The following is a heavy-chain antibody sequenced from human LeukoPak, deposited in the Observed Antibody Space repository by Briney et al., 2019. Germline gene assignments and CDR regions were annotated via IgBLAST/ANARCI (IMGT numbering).Heavy chain of an antibody. D-gene: IGHD3-16*01. Sequence: GGSLRLSCAASGFTFDDYAMHWVRQAPGKGLEWVSGISWNSGSIGYADSVKGRFTISRDNAKNSLYLQMNSLRAEDTALYYCAKDMGVRSGYFDYWGQGTLVTVSS. J-gene: IGHJ4*02. CDR3: AKDMGVRSGYFDY. V-gene: IGHV3-9*01. CDR1: GFTFDDYA. CDR2: ISWNSGSI.